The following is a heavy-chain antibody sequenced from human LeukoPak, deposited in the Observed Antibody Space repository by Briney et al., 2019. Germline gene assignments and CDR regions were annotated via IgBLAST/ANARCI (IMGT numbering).Heavy chain of an antibody. V-gene: IGHV1-69*02. CDR2: IIPILGIA. D-gene: IGHD3-22*01. CDR1: GGTFSSYT. J-gene: IGHJ4*02. Sequence: ASVKVSCKASGGTFSSYTISWVRQAPGQGLEWMGRIIPILGIANYAQKFQGRVTITTDESTSTAYMELSSLRSEDTAVYYCASNQYYYDSSGYYHDVFDYWGQGTLVTVSS. CDR3: ASNQYYYDSSGYYHDVFDY.